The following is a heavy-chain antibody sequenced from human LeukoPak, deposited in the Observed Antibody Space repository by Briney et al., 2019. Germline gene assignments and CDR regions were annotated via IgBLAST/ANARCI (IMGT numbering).Heavy chain of an antibody. V-gene: IGHV1-2*02. Sequence: ASVKVSCKASGYSSTDYYMHWVRQAPGQGLEWMGWINPNSGDTNFAQKFQGRVTMTRDMSTSTVYMELSSLRSEDTAVYYCATPTVTTFALDYWGQGTLVTVSS. CDR3: ATPTVTTFALDY. CDR2: INPNSGDT. D-gene: IGHD4-17*01. CDR1: GYSSTDYY. J-gene: IGHJ4*02.